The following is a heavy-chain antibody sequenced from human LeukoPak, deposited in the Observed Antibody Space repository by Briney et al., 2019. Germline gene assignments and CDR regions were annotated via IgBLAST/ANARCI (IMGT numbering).Heavy chain of an antibody. CDR2: ISSSSSTI. D-gene: IGHD3-9*01. CDR1: GFTFSSYS. J-gene: IGHJ4*02. CDR3: ARGAPFYDILTGADFDY. V-gene: IGHV3-48*02. Sequence: GGSLRLSCAASGFTFSSYSMNWVRQAPGKGLEWVSYISSSSSTIYYADSVKGRFTISRDNAKNSLYLQMNSLRDEDTAAYYCARGAPFYDILTGADFDYWGQGTLVTVSS.